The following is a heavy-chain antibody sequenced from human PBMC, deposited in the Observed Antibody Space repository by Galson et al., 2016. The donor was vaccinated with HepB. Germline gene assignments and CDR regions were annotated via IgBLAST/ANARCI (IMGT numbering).Heavy chain of an antibody. V-gene: IGHV3-23*01. CDR2: IDGPTPNT. CDR1: GFTFRNYA. D-gene: IGHD6-19*01. J-gene: IGHJ4*02. Sequence: SLRLSCAASGFTFRNYALSWVRRAPGKGLEWVSHIDGPTPNTHYADSVRGRFSIHRDNSRDTLYLQMDSLTAEGSAIYYCTTWLSHHFDYWGQGTRVTVSS. CDR3: TTWLSHHFDY.